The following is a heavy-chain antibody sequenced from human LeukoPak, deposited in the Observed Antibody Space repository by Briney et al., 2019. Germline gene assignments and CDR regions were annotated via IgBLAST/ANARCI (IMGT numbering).Heavy chain of an antibody. CDR3: ARGGYGMDV. V-gene: IGHV4-30-2*01. J-gene: IGHJ6*02. CDR2: MYHSGST. Sequence: SETLSLTCTVSGGSIRSGSYYWSWIRQPPGKGLEWIGYMYHSGSTYYNPSLKSRVTISVDTSKNQFSLKLSSVTAADTAVYYCARGGYGMDVWGQGTTVTVSS. CDR1: GGSIRSGSYY.